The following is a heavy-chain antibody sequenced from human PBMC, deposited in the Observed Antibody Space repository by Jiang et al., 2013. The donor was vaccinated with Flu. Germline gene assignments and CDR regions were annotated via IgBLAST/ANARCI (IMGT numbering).Heavy chain of an antibody. J-gene: IGHJ4*02. CDR3: ARVYVLRFLEWPFDY. V-gene: IGHV6-1*01. Sequence: RSKWYNDYAVSVKSRITINPDTSKNQFSLQLNSVTPEDTAVYYCARVYVLRFLEWPFDYWGQGTLVTVSS. D-gene: IGHD3-3*01. CDR2: RSKWYN.